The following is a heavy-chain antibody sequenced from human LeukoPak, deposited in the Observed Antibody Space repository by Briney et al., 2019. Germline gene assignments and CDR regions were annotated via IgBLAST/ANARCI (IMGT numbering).Heavy chain of an antibody. CDR2: IKTKTDGGTT. CDR3: STEGAY. J-gene: IGHJ4*02. CDR1: GFTFTNAW. V-gene: IGHV3-15*01. Sequence: GGSLRLSCAASGFTFTNAWMTWVRQAPGQGLEWVGRIKTKTDGGTTDYAAPVKGRFIIPRDDSKNTLYLQINSLKTEDTAVYYCSTEGAYWGQGTLVTVSS. D-gene: IGHD3-16*01.